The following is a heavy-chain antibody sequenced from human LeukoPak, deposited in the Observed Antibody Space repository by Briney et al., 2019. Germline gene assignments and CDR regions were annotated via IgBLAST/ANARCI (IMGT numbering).Heavy chain of an antibody. J-gene: IGHJ4*02. D-gene: IGHD1-1*01. CDR1: GDSVSSNSAA. V-gene: IGHV6-1*01. CDR3: XXANDGELEPPRV. CDR2: TYYRSKWYN. Sequence: SQTLSLTCAISGDSVSSNSAAWNWIRQSPSRGLEWLGRTYYRSKWYNDYAVSVKSRITINPDTSKNQFSLQLNSVTPEDTAVXXXXXANDGELEPPRVWGQGTLVTVSS.